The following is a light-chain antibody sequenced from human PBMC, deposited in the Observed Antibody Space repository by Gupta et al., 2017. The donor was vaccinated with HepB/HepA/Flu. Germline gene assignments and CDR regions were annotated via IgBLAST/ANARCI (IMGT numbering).Light chain of an antibody. CDR1: QSISSGF. CDR2: GAS. J-gene: IGKJ2*04. CDR3: QQYGSSPQCS. Sequence: EIVLTQSPGTLSLSPGERATLSCRASQSISSGFLAWYQQKPGQAPRLLIYGASSRATGIPDRFSGSGSRTDFTLTISRLEPEDFAVYYCQQYGSSPQCSFGQGTKLEIK. V-gene: IGKV3-20*01.